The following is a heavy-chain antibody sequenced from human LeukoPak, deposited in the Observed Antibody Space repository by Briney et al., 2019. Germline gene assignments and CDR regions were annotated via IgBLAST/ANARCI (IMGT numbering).Heavy chain of an antibody. CDR2: IIPIFGIA. CDR3: ARMPYYYDSSGYSTTPYFDY. Sequence: ASVKVSCKASGGTFSNYAIRWVRQAPGQGLEWMGRIIPIFGIANYAQKFQGRVTITADKSTTTAYMDLSSLRSEDTAVYYCARMPYYYDSSGYSTTPYFDYWGQGTLVTVSS. V-gene: IGHV1-69*04. CDR1: GGTFSNYA. J-gene: IGHJ4*02. D-gene: IGHD3-22*01.